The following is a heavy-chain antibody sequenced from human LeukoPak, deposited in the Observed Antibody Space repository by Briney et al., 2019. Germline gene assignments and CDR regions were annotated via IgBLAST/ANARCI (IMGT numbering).Heavy chain of an antibody. D-gene: IGHD2-2*01. V-gene: IGHV4-4*07. Sequence: SETLSLTCTVSGGSISSYYWSWIRQPAGKGLEWIGRIYTSGSTNYNPSLKSRVTMSVDTSKNQFSLKLSSVTAADTAVYYCARENGAIVVVPAAMEGWFDPCGQGTLVTVSS. J-gene: IGHJ5*02. CDR2: IYTSGST. CDR3: ARENGAIVVVPAAMEGWFDP. CDR1: GGSISSYY.